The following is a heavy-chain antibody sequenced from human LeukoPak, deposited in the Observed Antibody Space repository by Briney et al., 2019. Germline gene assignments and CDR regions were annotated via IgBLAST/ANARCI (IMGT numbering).Heavy chain of an antibody. Sequence: GGSLRPSCAASGFTFSSYWMSWVRQAPGKGLEWVANIKQDGSEKYYVDSVKGRFTISRDNAKNSLYLQMNSLRAEDTAVYYCARDLTVVVPAANAFDIWGQGTMVTVSS. V-gene: IGHV3-7*01. CDR1: GFTFSSYW. CDR2: IKQDGSEK. J-gene: IGHJ3*02. D-gene: IGHD2-2*01. CDR3: ARDLTVVVPAANAFDI.